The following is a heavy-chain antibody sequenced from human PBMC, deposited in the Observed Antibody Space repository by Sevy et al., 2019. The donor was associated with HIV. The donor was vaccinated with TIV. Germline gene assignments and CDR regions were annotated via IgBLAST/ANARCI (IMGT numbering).Heavy chain of an antibody. CDR3: AGGGYRYGDY. V-gene: IGHV3-7*01. D-gene: IGHD5-18*01. Sequence: GGSLRLSCAASGFSFSAYWMSWVRQAPGKGLEWVANIKMDGSEKNYVDSVKGRFTISRDNAKNSLYLQMNSLRAEDTAVYFCAGGGYRYGDYWGQGTLVTVSS. CDR2: IKMDGSEK. CDR1: GFSFSAYW. J-gene: IGHJ4*02.